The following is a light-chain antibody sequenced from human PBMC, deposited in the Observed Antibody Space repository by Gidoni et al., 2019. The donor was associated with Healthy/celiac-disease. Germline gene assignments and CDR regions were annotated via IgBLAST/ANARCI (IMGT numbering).Light chain of an antibody. Sequence: SYELTQPPSVSVSPGQTARITCSGDAVPKQYAYWYQQKPGQAPVLVIYKDSERPTGIPGRVAGSSSGTTVTLTISGVQAEDDADYYCQSADSSGTYPVFGGGTKLTVL. CDR2: KDS. CDR1: AVPKQY. V-gene: IGLV3-25*03. CDR3: QSADSSGTYPV. J-gene: IGLJ2*01.